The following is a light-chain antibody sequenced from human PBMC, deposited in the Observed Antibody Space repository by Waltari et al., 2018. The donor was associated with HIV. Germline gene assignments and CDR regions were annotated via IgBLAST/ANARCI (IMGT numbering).Light chain of an antibody. V-gene: IGLV2-23*02. CDR1: SRDFGNYNY. J-gene: IGLJ1*01. Sequence: QSALTQPASVSGSPGHSIPISCTGTSRDFGNYNYPSWYQQCPGKAPKLMIYDVTKRPSGVSNRFSGSKSGNTASLIISGLQAEDEADYYCCSYAGSSRNVFGTGTKVTVL. CDR2: DVT. CDR3: CSYAGSSRNV.